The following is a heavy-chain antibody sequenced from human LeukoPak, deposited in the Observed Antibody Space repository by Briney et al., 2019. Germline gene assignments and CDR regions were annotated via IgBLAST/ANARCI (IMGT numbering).Heavy chain of an antibody. CDR2: ISGSGGST. CDR1: GFTFSSYG. Sequence: GGSLRLSCAASGFTFSSYGMSWVRHAPGKGLEWVSAISGSGGSTYYANSVKGRFTISRDNSKNTLYLQMNSLRAEDTAVYYCAKQDLSGYSPMDAFDIWGQGTMVTVSS. J-gene: IGHJ3*02. V-gene: IGHV3-23*01. D-gene: IGHD3-22*01. CDR3: AKQDLSGYSPMDAFDI.